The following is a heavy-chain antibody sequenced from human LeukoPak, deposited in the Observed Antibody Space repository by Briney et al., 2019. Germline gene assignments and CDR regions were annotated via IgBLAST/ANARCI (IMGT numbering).Heavy chain of an antibody. J-gene: IGHJ4*02. V-gene: IGHV3-23*01. D-gene: IGHD3-10*01. CDR3: AKANYYGSGSPFDY. CDR2: ISGSGGST. Sequence: GGSLRLSCAAPGFTFSSYAMSWVRQAPGKGLEWVSAISGSGGSTYYADSVKGRFTISRDNSKNTLYLQMNSLRAEDTAVYYCAKANYYGSGSPFDYWGQGTLVTVSS. CDR1: GFTFSSYA.